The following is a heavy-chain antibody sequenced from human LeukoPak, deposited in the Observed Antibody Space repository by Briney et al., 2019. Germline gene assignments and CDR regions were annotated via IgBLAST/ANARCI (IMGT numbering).Heavy chain of an antibody. V-gene: IGHV3-74*01. Sequence: PGGSLRLSCAASGFTFSSYWMHWVRQAPGKGLVWVSRIDNDGRDTTYADSVRGRFTISRDNGKNTVYLQMNSLRPEDTAVYYCARDRPHNWFDPWGQGTPVTVSS. J-gene: IGHJ5*02. CDR1: GFTFSSYW. CDR3: ARDRPHNWFDP. CDR2: IDNDGRDT.